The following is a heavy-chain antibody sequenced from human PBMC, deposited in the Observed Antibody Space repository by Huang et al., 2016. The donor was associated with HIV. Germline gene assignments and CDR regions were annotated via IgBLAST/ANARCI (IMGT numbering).Heavy chain of an antibody. CDR3: AKDGADEEWDIDY. V-gene: IGHV3-30*18. J-gene: IGHJ4*02. Sequence: VQLVESGGGVVQPGRSLRLDCAASGFSFSTYGLHWVRQAPGKGLEGVEVISYDGSKKYYAHSVKGRFTISRDTSENKVYLQMNSLRHEDTAVYYCAKDGADEEWDIDYWGQGTLVTVSS. D-gene: IGHD1-26*01. CDR2: ISYDGSKK. CDR1: GFSFSTYG.